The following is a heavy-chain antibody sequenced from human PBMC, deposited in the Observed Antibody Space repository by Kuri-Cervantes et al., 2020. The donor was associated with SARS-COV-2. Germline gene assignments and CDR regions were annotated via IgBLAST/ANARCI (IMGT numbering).Heavy chain of an antibody. J-gene: IGHJ3*02. CDR2: IYHSGST. CDR3: AREVGSRYHDAFDI. CDR1: GYSISSGYY. Sequence: SETLSLTCTVSGYSISSGYYWGWIRQPPGKGLEWIGSIYHSGSTYYNPSLKSRVTISVDTSKNQFSLKLSSVTAADTAVYYCAREVGSRYHDAFDIWGQGTMVTVSS. V-gene: IGHV4-38-2*02. D-gene: IGHD2-15*01.